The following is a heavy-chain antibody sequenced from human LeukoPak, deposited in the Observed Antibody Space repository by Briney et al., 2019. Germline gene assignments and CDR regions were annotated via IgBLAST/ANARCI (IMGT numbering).Heavy chain of an antibody. CDR3: AKDFAYSGYEAEYYFDY. Sequence: GGSLRLSCAASGFTFSSYGMHWVRQAPGKGLEWVAVISYDGSNKYYADSMKGRFTISRDNSKNTLYLQMNSLRAEDTAVYYCAKDFAYSGYEAEYYFDYWGQGTLVTVSS. V-gene: IGHV3-30*18. CDR1: GFTFSSYG. J-gene: IGHJ4*02. CDR2: ISYDGSNK. D-gene: IGHD5-12*01.